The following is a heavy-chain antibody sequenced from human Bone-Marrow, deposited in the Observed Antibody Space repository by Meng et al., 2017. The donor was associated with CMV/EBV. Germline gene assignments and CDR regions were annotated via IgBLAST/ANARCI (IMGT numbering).Heavy chain of an antibody. Sequence: GESLKISCAASGFTFSSYDMHWVRQATGKGLEWVSAIGTAGDTYYPGSVKGRFTISRDNAKNSLYLQMNSLRAEDTAVYYCARDIVVVPAAIPYYYGMDVWGQGTTVTVSS. CDR3: ARDIVVVPAAIPYYYGMDV. V-gene: IGHV3-13*01. CDR2: IGTAGDT. CDR1: GFTFSSYD. D-gene: IGHD2-2*01. J-gene: IGHJ6*02.